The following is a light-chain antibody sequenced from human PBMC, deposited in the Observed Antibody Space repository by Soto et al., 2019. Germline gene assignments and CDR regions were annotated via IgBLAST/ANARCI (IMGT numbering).Light chain of an antibody. CDR2: DAS. V-gene: IGKV3D-20*01. CDR3: SQYATLSMYS. CDR1: QSVSSRY. J-gene: IGKJ2*03. Sequence: EIVLTQSPATLSLSPGERATLSCGSSQSVSSRYLAWYQQKPGLAPRLLIYDASTRATGIPDRFIGSGSETDFTLTISRLEPEDFAVYYFSQYATLSMYSFGQGTKMEIK.